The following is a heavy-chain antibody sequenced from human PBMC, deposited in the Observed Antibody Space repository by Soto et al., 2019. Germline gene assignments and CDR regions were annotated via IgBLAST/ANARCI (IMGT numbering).Heavy chain of an antibody. D-gene: IGHD6-6*01. CDR3: ASSIAARYYFDY. J-gene: IGHJ4*02. Sequence: PGGSLRLSCAASGFTFSGKTMYWVRRAPGKGLEWVALIAPDGSQIYYADSVKGRFTISRDNSKSTLSLQMNSLRAEDTAVYYCASSIAARYYFDYWGQGTLVTVSS. CDR1: GFTFSGKT. CDR2: IAPDGSQI. V-gene: IGHV3-30-3*01.